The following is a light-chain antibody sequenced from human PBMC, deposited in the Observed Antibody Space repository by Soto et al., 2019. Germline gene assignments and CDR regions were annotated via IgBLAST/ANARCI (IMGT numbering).Light chain of an antibody. Sequence: QSVLTQPHSVSGSPGQSVTISCTGTSSDVGGYNYVSWYQQHPGKAPKLMIYDVSKRPSGVPDRFSGSKSGNTASLTISGLQAEDEADYYCCSYAGSYTFPFGGGTKLTVL. CDR3: CSYAGSYTFP. CDR2: DVS. V-gene: IGLV2-11*01. J-gene: IGLJ2*01. CDR1: SSDVGGYNY.